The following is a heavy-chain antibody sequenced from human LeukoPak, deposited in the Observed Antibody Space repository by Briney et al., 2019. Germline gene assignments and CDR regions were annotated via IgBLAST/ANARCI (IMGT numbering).Heavy chain of an antibody. Sequence: PGRSLRLSCAAPGFTFNKYAIHWVRQAPGKGLEWVTVISYDGSYKDYPDSVKGRFTISRDNSKNTLYLQMNSLRPEDTAVYYCARGARKGDDYGGFFDYWGQGTLVTVSS. CDR2: ISYDGSYK. CDR1: GFTFNKYA. D-gene: IGHD4-23*01. V-gene: IGHV3-30*04. CDR3: ARGARKGDDYGGFFDY. J-gene: IGHJ4*02.